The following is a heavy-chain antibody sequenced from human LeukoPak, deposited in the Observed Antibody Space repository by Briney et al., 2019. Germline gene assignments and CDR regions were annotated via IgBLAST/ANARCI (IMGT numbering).Heavy chain of an antibody. CDR2: IIPIFGTA. CDR1: GGTFSSYG. V-gene: IGHV1-69*06. Sequence: ASVKVSCKASGGTFSSYGISWVRQAPGQGLEWMGSIIPIFGTANYAQKFQGRVTITADKSTSTAYMELSSLRSEDTAVYYCARTNSITIFGVVTRLNGWFDPWGQGTLVTVSS. CDR3: ARTNSITIFGVVTRLNGWFDP. D-gene: IGHD3-3*01. J-gene: IGHJ5*02.